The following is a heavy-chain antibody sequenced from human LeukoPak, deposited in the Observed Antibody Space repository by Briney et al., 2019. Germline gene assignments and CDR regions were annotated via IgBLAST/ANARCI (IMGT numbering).Heavy chain of an antibody. V-gene: IGHV1-8*01. J-gene: IGHJ6*02. CDR2: MNPNSGNT. Sequence: GASVKVSCKAFGYTFTSYDINWVRQATGQGLEWMGWMNPNSGNTGYAQKFQGRVTMTRNTSISTAYMELSSLRSEDTAVYYCARVYCSSTSCYTGGGGYYGMDVWGQGTTVTVSS. CDR1: GYTFTSYD. CDR3: ARVYCSSTSCYTGGGGYYGMDV. D-gene: IGHD2-2*02.